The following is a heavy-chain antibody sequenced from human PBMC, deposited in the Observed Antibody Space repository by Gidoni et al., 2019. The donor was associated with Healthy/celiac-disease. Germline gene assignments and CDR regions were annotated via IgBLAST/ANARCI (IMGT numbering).Heavy chain of an antibody. J-gene: IGHJ5*02. D-gene: IGHD3-3*01. Sequence: VRQAPGQGLEWMGGIIPIFGTANYAQKFQGRVTITADESTSTAYMELSSLRSEDTAVYYCARDLGVSGSWFDPWGQGTLVTVSS. CDR2: IIPIFGTA. CDR3: ARDLGVSGSWFDP. V-gene: IGHV1-69*01.